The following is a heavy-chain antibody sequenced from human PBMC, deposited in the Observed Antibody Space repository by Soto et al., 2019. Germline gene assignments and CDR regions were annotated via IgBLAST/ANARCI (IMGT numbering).Heavy chain of an antibody. CDR2: IYPGDSDT. D-gene: IGHD3-22*01. J-gene: IGHJ1*01. CDR3: ARHLGDSSGYPEYFHH. V-gene: IGHV5-51*01. CDR1: GYSFTSYW. Sequence: GESLKISCKGSGYSFTSYWIGWVRQMPGKGLEWMGTIYPGDSDTRYSPSFQGQVSISVDKSINTAYLQWSSLKASDTAMYYCARHLGDSSGYPEYFHHWGQGTLVTVSS.